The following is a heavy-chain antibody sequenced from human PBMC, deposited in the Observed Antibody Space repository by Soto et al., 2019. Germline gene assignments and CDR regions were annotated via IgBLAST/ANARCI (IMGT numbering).Heavy chain of an antibody. CDR1: GGTFSSYI. CDR3: ARDARSIVATISPYYYYYMDV. CDR2: IIPILGIA. Sequence: SVKVSCKASGGTFSSYIISWVRQAPGQGLEWMGRIIPILGIANYAQKFQGRVTITADKSTSTAYMELSSLRSEDTAVYYCARDARSIVATISPYYYYYMDVWGKGTTVTVSS. D-gene: IGHD5-12*01. V-gene: IGHV1-69*04. J-gene: IGHJ6*03.